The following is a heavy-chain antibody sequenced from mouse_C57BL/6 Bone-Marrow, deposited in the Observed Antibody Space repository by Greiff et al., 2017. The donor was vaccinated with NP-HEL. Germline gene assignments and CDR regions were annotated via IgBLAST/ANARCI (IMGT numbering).Heavy chain of an antibody. CDR1: GFTFSSYA. CDR3: TREKRNYEYFDV. J-gene: IGHJ1*03. CDR2: ISSGGDYI. V-gene: IGHV5-9-1*02. Sequence: EVQVVESGEGLVKPGGSLKLSCAASGFTFSSYAMSWVRQTPEQRLEWVAYISSGGDYIYYADTVKGRFTISRDNARNTRYLQMSSLKSEDTAMYYCTREKRNYEYFDVWGTGTTVTVSS. D-gene: IGHD1-1*01.